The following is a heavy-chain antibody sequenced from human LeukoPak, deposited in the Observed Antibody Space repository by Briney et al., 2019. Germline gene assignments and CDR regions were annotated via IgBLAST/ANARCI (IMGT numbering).Heavy chain of an antibody. CDR2: ISSSSSYI. V-gene: IGHV3-21*01. CDR3: ARDSTVTTSATWGY. Sequence: GGSLRLSCAASGFTFSSYSMNWVRQAPGKGLEWVSSISSSSSYIYYADSVKGRFTISRDNAKNSLYLQMNSLRAKDTAVYYCARDSTVTTSATWGYWGQGTLVTVSS. CDR1: GFTFSSYS. D-gene: IGHD4-17*01. J-gene: IGHJ4*02.